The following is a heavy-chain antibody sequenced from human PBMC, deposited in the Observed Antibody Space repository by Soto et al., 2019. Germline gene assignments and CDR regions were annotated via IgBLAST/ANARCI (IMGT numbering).Heavy chain of an antibody. CDR1: GFNFSDYV. D-gene: IGHD3-22*01. CDR3: AREGYYDSRGYPYGIDV. J-gene: IGHJ6*02. CDR2: ISFDGSNE. V-gene: IGHV3-30-3*01. Sequence: QSGGSLRLSCTASGFNFSDYVVHWVRQAPGRGLEWMAFISFDGSNEYYADFVKGRFTISRDNYKNMIYLQLNSLRADDAAVYFCAREGYYDSRGYPYGIDVWGQGTTVTVSS.